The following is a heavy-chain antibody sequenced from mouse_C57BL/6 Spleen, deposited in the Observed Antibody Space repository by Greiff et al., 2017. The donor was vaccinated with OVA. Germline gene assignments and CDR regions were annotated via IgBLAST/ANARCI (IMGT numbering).Heavy chain of an antibody. D-gene: IGHD1-1*01. V-gene: IGHV1-19*01. CDR2: INPYNGGT. CDR1: GYTFTDYY. J-gene: IGHJ2*01. Sequence: VQLQQSGPVLVKPGASVKMSCKASGYTFTDYYMNWVKQSHGKSLEWIGVINPYNGGTSYNQKFKGKATLTVDKSSSTAYMELNSLTSEDSAVYYCARRVARYFDYWGQGTTLTVSS. CDR3: ARRVARYFDY.